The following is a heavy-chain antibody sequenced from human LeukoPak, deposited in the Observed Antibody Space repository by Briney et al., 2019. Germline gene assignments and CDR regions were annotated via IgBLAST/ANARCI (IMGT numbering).Heavy chain of an antibody. CDR2: IYPGDSDT. J-gene: IGHJ3*02. D-gene: IGHD3-9*01. CDR3: AKIPSAFDWSPRDAFDI. V-gene: IGHV5-51*01. Sequence: GESLKISCKGSGYSFTSYWIGWVRQMPGKGLEWMGIIYPGDSDTRYSPSFQGQVTISADKSISTAYLRWSSLKASDTAMYYCAKIPSAFDWSPRDAFDIWGQGTMVTVSS. CDR1: GYSFTSYW.